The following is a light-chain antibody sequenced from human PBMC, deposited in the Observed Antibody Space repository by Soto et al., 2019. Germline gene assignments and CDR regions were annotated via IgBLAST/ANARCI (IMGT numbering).Light chain of an antibody. CDR2: DVG. CDR3: SSYTSSSTVV. J-gene: IGLJ2*01. CDR1: SSDVGGYDY. V-gene: IGLV2-14*01. Sequence: QSALTQPASVSGSPGQSITISCTGTSSDVGGYDYVSWYQHHPDKAPKLIIYDVGSRPSGVANRFAGSKSGNTASLTISGLQAGDEADYYCSSYTSSSTVVFGGGTKVTVL.